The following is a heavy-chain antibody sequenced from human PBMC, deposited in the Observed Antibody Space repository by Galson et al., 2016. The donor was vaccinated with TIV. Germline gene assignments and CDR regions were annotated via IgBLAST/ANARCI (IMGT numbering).Heavy chain of an antibody. CDR3: ARLVSRSWYADWFDP. Sequence: SVKVSCKASGYTFTNDHIHWVRQVSGQGPEWVGWMNPDNAKTGFAQKFQGRVAMTRNTSVSTVYMELSMLTSEDIAVYYCARLVSRSWYADWFDPWGQGTLVTVTS. J-gene: IGHJ5*02. CDR2: MNPDNAKT. V-gene: IGHV1-8*01. D-gene: IGHD6-13*01. CDR1: GYTFTNDH.